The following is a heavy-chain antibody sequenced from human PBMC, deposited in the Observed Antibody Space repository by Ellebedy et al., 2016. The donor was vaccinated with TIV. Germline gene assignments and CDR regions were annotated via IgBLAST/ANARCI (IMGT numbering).Heavy chain of an antibody. CDR2: MNPNSGGT. V-gene: IGHV1-2*02. Sequence: ASVKVSCXVSGYTFTGYYMHWVRQAPGQGLAWMGWMNPNSGGTNYAQKFQGGVTMTRDTSISTAYIVLSRMRTDDTAIYYCATYDSSGWWFDPWGQGTLVTVSS. CDR1: GYTFTGYY. CDR3: ATYDSSGWWFDP. J-gene: IGHJ5*02. D-gene: IGHD3-22*01.